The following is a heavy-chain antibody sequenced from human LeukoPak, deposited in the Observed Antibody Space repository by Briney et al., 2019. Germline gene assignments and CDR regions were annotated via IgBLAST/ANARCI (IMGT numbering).Heavy chain of an antibody. CDR3: ATRSPAFGVVIIDGGDYFDY. J-gene: IGHJ4*02. V-gene: IGHV1-69*13. CDR2: IIPIFGTA. D-gene: IGHD3-3*01. Sequence: SVKVSCKASGGTFSSYAISWVGQAPGQGIEWMGGIIPIFGTATYAQKFQGRLTITPHESTRTAYMELSSLISQDTAVYYCATRSPAFGVVIIDGGDYFDYWGQGTLVTVSS. CDR1: GGTFSSYA.